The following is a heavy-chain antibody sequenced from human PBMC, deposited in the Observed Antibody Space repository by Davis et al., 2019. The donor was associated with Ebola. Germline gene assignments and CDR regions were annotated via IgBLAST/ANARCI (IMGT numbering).Heavy chain of an antibody. J-gene: IGHJ4*02. CDR1: GYSFTTYW. D-gene: IGHD2-15*01. CDR3: ARVGCSGGSCYSFDY. V-gene: IGHV5-51*01. CDR2: IYPGDSDT. Sequence: GESLKISCKGSGYSFTTYWIAWVRQTPAKGLEWMGIIYPGDSDTRYSPSFQGQVTISADKSISTAYLQWSSLKASDTAMYYCARVGCSGGSCYSFDYWGQGTLVTVSS.